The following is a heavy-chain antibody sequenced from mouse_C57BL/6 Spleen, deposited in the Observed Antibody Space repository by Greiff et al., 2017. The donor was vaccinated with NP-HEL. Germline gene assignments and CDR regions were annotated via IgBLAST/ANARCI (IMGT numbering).Heavy chain of an antibody. D-gene: IGHD1-1*01. CDR3: AREVSGSSPFDY. Sequence: VQLQQSGPVLVKPGASVKMSCKASGYTFTDYYMNWVKQSHGKSLEWIGVINPYNGGTSYNQKFKGKATLTVDKSSSTAYMELNSLTSEDSAVYYCAREVSGSSPFDYWGQGTTLTVSS. V-gene: IGHV1-19*01. J-gene: IGHJ2*01. CDR1: GYTFTDYY. CDR2: INPYNGGT.